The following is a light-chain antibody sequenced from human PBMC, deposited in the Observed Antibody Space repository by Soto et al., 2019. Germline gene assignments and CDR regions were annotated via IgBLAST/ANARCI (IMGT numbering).Light chain of an antibody. Sequence: EILLTQSPATLSLSPGERATLSCRASQNVRNDLVWYLQKPGQAPRLLIYSASNRATGIPARFSGSGSGTVFTLTISSLEPEDFVVYYCQQRTNWPPTFGGGTKVEFK. J-gene: IGKJ4*01. CDR1: QNVRND. CDR2: SAS. CDR3: QQRTNWPPT. V-gene: IGKV3-11*01.